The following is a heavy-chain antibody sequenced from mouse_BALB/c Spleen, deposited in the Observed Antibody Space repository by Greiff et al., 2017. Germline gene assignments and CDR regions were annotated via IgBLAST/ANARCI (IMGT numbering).Heavy chain of an antibody. CDR1: GFNLKDYY. Sequence: VQLQQSGAELVRSGASAKLSCTASGFNLKDYYMHWVKQRPEQGLEWIGWIDPENGDTEYAPKFQGKATMTADTSSNTAYLQLSSLTSEDTAVYYCNPTSWDNCFDYWGQGTTLTVSS. CDR3: NPTSWDNCFDY. D-gene: IGHD4-1*01. V-gene: IGHV14-4*02. CDR2: IDPENGDT. J-gene: IGHJ2*01.